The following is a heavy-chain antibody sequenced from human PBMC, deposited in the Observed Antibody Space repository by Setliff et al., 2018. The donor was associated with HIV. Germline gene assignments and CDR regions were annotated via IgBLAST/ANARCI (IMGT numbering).Heavy chain of an antibody. Sequence: GSLRLSCAASGFTFRDYGMNWVRQAPGKGLEWVAFIWYDASQTYYEDSVKGRFTISRDNSKNTLYLQINSLRPEDTAVYFCAKDISGWFSRQGSDYWGQGTLVTVSS. V-gene: IGHV3-30*02. CDR1: GFTFRDYG. D-gene: IGHD6-13*01. J-gene: IGHJ4*02. CDR3: AKDISGWFSRQGSDY. CDR2: IWYDASQT.